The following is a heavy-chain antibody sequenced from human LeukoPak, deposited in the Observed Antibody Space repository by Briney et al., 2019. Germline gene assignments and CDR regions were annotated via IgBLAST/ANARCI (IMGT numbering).Heavy chain of an antibody. J-gene: IGHJ3*02. CDR1: GFTFRDYY. Sequence: PGGSLRLSCAASGFTFRDYYLTWVRQAPGKGLEWVSSISSSSSYIYYADSVKGRFTISRDNSKNSLYLQMNSLRTEDTALYYCAKVNYDALFDIWGQGTMVTVSS. D-gene: IGHD3-22*01. CDR2: ISSSSSYI. CDR3: AKVNYDALFDI. V-gene: IGHV3-21*04.